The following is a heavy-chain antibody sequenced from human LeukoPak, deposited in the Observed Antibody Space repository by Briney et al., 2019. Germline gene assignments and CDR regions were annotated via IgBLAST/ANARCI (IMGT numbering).Heavy chain of an antibody. CDR2: ISYDGSNK. V-gene: IGHV3-30*18. J-gene: IGHJ3*02. Sequence: GRSLRLSCAASGFTFSSYGMHWVRQAPGKGLEWVAVISYDGSNKYYAASVKGRFTISRDNSKNTLYLQMNSLRAEDTALYYCAKDISGDGDFDAFDIWGQGTMVTVSS. D-gene: IGHD4-17*01. CDR1: GFTFSSYG. CDR3: AKDISGDGDFDAFDI.